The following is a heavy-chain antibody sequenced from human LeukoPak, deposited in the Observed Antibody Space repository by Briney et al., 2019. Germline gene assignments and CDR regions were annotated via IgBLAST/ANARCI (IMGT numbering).Heavy chain of an antibody. J-gene: IGHJ4*02. D-gene: IGHD3-22*01. Sequence: GGSLRLSCAASGFTFSTYVMHWVRQAPGKGLEWVAVIWYDGSNKNYADSVKGRFTISRDNSKNTLYLQMNSLRAEDTAVYYCARDPTRYYYDSSGYYPDYWGQGTLVTASS. CDR2: IWYDGSNK. CDR3: ARDPTRYYYDSSGYYPDY. V-gene: IGHV3-33*01. CDR1: GFTFSTYV.